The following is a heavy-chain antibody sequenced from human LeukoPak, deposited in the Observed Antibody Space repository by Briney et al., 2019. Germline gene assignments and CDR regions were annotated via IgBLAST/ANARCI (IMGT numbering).Heavy chain of an antibody. V-gene: IGHV4-34*01. Sequence: PSETLSLTCAVYGGSFSGYYWSWIRQPPGKGLEWIGEINHSGSTNYNPSLKSRVTISVDTSKNQFSLKLSSVTAADTAVYYCARDNGDYGSAFDIWGQGTMVTVSS. CDR3: ARDNGDYGSAFDI. CDR2: INHSGST. D-gene: IGHD4-17*01. CDR1: GGSFSGYY. J-gene: IGHJ3*02.